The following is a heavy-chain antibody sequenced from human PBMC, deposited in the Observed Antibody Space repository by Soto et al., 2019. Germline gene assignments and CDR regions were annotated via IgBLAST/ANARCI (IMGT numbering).Heavy chain of an antibody. CDR3: ARDLGYSSSWYVGFDC. CDR2: IYYSGST. J-gene: IGHJ4*02. CDR1: GGSISSGDYY. V-gene: IGHV4-30-4*01. Sequence: SETLSLTCTVSGGSISSGDYYWGWIRQPPGKGLEWIGYIYYSGSTYYNPSLKSRVTISVDTSKNQFSLKLSSVTAADTAVYYCARDLGYSSSWYVGFDCWGQGTLVTVSS. D-gene: IGHD6-13*01.